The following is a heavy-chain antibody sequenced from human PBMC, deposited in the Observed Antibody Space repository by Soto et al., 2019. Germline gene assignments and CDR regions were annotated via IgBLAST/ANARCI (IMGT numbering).Heavy chain of an antibody. CDR1: GFTFSSYS. Sequence: GGSLRLSCAASGFTFSSYSMNWVRQAPGKGLEWVSSISSSSSYIYYADSVKGRFTISRDNAKNSLYLQMNSLRAEDTAVYYCARALVVITNDAFDIWGQGTMVTVSS. CDR2: ISSSSSYI. D-gene: IGHD3-22*01. CDR3: ARALVVITNDAFDI. V-gene: IGHV3-21*01. J-gene: IGHJ3*02.